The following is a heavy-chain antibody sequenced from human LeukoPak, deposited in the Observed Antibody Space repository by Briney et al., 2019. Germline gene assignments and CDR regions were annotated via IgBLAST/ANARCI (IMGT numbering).Heavy chain of an antibody. Sequence: AGGSLRLSCAASGFTLSSYAMSWVRQGPGKGLEWVSAISVSGNTYHADSVKGRFTISRDNSKNTLYLQMNSLRAEDTAVYYCARLILRGSSWQHNWFDPWGQGTLVTVSS. CDR2: ISVSGNT. V-gene: IGHV3-23*01. CDR1: GFTLSSYA. J-gene: IGHJ5*02. CDR3: ARLILRGSSWQHNWFDP. D-gene: IGHD6-13*01.